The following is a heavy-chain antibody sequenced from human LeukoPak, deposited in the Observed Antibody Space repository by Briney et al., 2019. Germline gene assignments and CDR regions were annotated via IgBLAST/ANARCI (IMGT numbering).Heavy chain of an antibody. Sequence: SETLSLTCTVSGGSISSYYWSWIRQPPGKGLEWIGYIYYSGSTNYNPSLKTRVTISVDTSKNQFSLKLSSVTAADTAVYYCAAIPQPWLVWWYFDYWGQGTLVTVS. D-gene: IGHD6-19*01. J-gene: IGHJ4*02. CDR2: IYYSGST. CDR1: GGSISSYY. CDR3: AAIPQPWLVWWYFDY. V-gene: IGHV4-59*08.